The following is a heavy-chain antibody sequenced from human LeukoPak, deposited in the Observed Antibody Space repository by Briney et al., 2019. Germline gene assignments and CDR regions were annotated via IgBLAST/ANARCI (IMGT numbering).Heavy chain of an antibody. Sequence: SETLSLTCTVSGASISSYYWTWIRQSPGKGPEYIGNVFYTGRTNYNPSLKSRVTVSLDTSKNQLSLRLNSVTAADTAVYYCARGWGYCSGGDCYFTYFDSWGQGSLVIVSS. J-gene: IGHJ4*02. CDR1: GASISSYY. D-gene: IGHD2-15*01. CDR3: ARGWGYCSGGDCYFTYFDS. CDR2: VFYTGRT. V-gene: IGHV4-59*01.